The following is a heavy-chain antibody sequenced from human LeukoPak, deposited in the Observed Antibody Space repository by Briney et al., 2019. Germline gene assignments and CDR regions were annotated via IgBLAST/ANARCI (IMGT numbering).Heavy chain of an antibody. Sequence: GESLRLSCAASGFTFNSYGMHWVRQAPGKGLGWVAFIQYAGSDKYYTDSVKGRFTISRDNSKNTLYLQMNSLRVEDTAVYYCAKGWDVDTAIDYWGQRTLVTVSS. D-gene: IGHD5-18*01. CDR2: IQYAGSDK. V-gene: IGHV3-30*02. J-gene: IGHJ4*02. CDR1: GFTFNSYG. CDR3: AKGWDVDTAIDY.